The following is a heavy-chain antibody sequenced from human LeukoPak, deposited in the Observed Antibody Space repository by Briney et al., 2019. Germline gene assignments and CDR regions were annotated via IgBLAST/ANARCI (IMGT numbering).Heavy chain of an antibody. CDR1: GGSFSGYY. J-gene: IGHJ6*02. CDR3: VSHPYSSYYYHMDV. CDR2: ISHSGST. Sequence: SETLSLTCAVYGGSFSGYYWSWIRQSPGKGLEWIGEISHSGSTDYNPSLKSRVTISVDTSKNQFSLKLSSVSAADTAVYYCVSHPYSSYYYHMDVWGRGTTVTVSS. D-gene: IGHD5-18*01. V-gene: IGHV4-34*01.